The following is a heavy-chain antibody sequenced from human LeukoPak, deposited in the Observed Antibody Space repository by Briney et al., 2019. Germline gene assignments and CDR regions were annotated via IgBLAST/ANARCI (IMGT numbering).Heavy chain of an antibody. CDR1: GGSISSGSYY. Sequence: SETLSLTCTVSGGSISSGSYYWSWIRQPAGKGLEWIGRIYTSGSTNYNPSLKSRVTISVDTSKNQFSLKLSSVTAADMAVYYCARVGYDFWSGLEYGMDVWGQGTTVTVSS. CDR3: ARVGYDFWSGLEYGMDV. CDR2: IYTSGST. J-gene: IGHJ6*02. V-gene: IGHV4-61*02. D-gene: IGHD3-3*01.